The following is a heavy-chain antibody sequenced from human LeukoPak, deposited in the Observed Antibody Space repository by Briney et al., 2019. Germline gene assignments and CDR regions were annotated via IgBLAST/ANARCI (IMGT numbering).Heavy chain of an antibody. D-gene: IGHD1-1*01. CDR1: GFKFDDYG. Sequence: GGSLRLSCAPSGFKFDDYGMSWVRQAPGKGLEWVAGINWNGVSTDYIDSVKGRFTISRDNAKNTLYLQMDSLRAEDTAMYYCAREILEPGKTHEYWGQGTLVTVSS. CDR2: INWNGVST. CDR3: AREILEPGKTHEY. V-gene: IGHV3-20*04. J-gene: IGHJ4*02.